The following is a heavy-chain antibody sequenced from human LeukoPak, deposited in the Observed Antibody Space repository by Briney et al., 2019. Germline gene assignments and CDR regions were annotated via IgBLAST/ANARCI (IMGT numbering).Heavy chain of an antibody. D-gene: IGHD3-22*01. Sequence: SETLSLTCTVSGGSISSSSYYWGWIRQPPGKGLEWIGSIYYSGSTYYNPSLKSRVTISVDTSKNQFSLKLSSVTAADTAVYYCAREGYYYDSSGYYGYYYYMDVWGKGTTVTVSS. CDR1: GGSISSSSYY. J-gene: IGHJ6*03. CDR2: IYYSGST. V-gene: IGHV4-39*02. CDR3: AREGYYYDSSGYYGYYYYMDV.